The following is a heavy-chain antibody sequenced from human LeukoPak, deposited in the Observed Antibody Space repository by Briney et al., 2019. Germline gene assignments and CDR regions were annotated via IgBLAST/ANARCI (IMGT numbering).Heavy chain of an antibody. D-gene: IGHD3-3*01. V-gene: IGHV3-48*01. Sequence: GGSLRLSCAASGFTFSSYNMNWVRQAPGKGLEWVSYISSSSSSIYYVDSVKGRFTISRDNAKNSLYLQMNSLRAEDTAVYYCARDRGGADDFWSGYYTGYFDYWGQGALVTVSS. CDR1: GFTFSSYN. CDR3: ARDRGGADDFWSGYYTGYFDY. J-gene: IGHJ4*02. CDR2: ISSSSSSI.